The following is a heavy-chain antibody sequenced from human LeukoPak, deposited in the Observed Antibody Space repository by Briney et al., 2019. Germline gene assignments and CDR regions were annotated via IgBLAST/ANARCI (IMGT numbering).Heavy chain of an antibody. V-gene: IGHV3-11*01. CDR1: GFTFSDYY. J-gene: IGHJ4*02. CDR3: ARPRGDSSGFSDY. CDR2: ISSSGTTI. D-gene: IGHD3-22*01. Sequence: GGSLRLSCAASGFTFSDYYMSWIRQAPGKGPDWVSYISSSGTTIYYADSVKGRFTISRDNAKNSLYLQMNSLRAEDTAVYYCARPRGDSSGFSDYWGQGTLVTVSS.